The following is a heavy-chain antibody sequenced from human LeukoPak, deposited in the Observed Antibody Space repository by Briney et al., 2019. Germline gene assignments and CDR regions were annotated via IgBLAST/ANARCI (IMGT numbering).Heavy chain of an antibody. J-gene: IGHJ5*02. Sequence: SETLSLTCTVSGGSISSYYWSWIRQPAGKGLEWIGRIYTSGSTNYNPSLKSRVTMSVDTSKNQFSLKLSSVTAADTAVYYCARERMVPAAAGPSGWFDPWGQGTLVTVSS. D-gene: IGHD6-13*01. CDR3: ARERMVPAAAGPSGWFDP. V-gene: IGHV4-4*07. CDR2: IYTSGST. CDR1: GGSISSYY.